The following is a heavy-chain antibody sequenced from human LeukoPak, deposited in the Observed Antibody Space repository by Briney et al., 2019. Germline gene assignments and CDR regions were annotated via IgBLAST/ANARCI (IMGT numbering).Heavy chain of an antibody. J-gene: IGHJ4*02. V-gene: IGHV3-30*02. Sequence: GGSLRLSCAASGFTFSSYGMHWVRQAPGKGLEWVAFIRYDGSNKYYADSVKGRFTISRDNSKNTLYLQMNSLRAEDTAVYYCAKDRYSSSSYYFDYWGQGTLVTVSS. D-gene: IGHD6-13*01. CDR3: AKDRYSSSSYYFDY. CDR2: IRYDGSNK. CDR1: GFTFSSYG.